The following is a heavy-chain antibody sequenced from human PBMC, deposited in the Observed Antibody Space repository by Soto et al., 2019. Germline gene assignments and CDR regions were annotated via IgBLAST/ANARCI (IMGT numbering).Heavy chain of an antibody. V-gene: IGHV3-53*04. CDR2: IYSGGST. Sequence: GGSLRLSCAASGFTVSSNYMSWVRQAPGKGLEWVSVIYSGGSTYYADSVKGRFTISRHNSKNTLYLQMNSLRAEDTAVYYCARDSGEYSSSGLDYWGQGTLVTVSS. J-gene: IGHJ4*02. D-gene: IGHD6-6*01. CDR1: GFTVSSNY. CDR3: ARDSGEYSSSGLDY.